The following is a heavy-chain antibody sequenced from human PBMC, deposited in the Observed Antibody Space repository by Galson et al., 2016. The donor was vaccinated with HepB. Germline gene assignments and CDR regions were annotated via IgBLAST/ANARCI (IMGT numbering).Heavy chain of an antibody. Sequence: SLRLSCAASGFTFRSYALHWVRQAPGKGLAWVAVIWYDGSDKYYADSVKDRFTISRDNSKNTLYLQMNSLRAEDTAVYYCARDETGYCRSTSCYTYYHGMDVWGQGTTVTVS. CDR3: ARDETGYCRSTSCYTYYHGMDV. CDR2: IWYDGSDK. CDR1: GFTFRSYA. D-gene: IGHD2-2*02. V-gene: IGHV3-33*01. J-gene: IGHJ6*02.